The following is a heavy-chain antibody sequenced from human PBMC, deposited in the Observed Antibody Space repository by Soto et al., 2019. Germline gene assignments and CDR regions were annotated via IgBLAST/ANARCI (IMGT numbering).Heavy chain of an antibody. D-gene: IGHD6-19*01. Sequence: PSETLSLTCTVSGGSISSYYWSWIRQPPGKGLEWIGYIYYSGSTNYNPSLKSRVTISVDTSKNQFSLKLSSVTAADTAVYYCARDNGRKQWLVRGYFDYWGQGTLVTVSS. CDR3: ARDNGRKQWLVRGYFDY. V-gene: IGHV4-59*01. CDR1: GGSISSYY. J-gene: IGHJ4*02. CDR2: IYYSGST.